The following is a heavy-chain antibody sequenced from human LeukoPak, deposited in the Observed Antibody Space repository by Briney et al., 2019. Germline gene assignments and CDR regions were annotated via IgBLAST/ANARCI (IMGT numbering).Heavy chain of an antibody. D-gene: IGHD1-1*01. CDR3: ARKTTEGRSDFDY. CDR1: GDSISNYY. CDR2: IYTSGST. V-gene: IGHV4-4*07. J-gene: IGHJ4*02. Sequence: SETLSLTCTVSGDSISNYYWSWIRQPAGKGLEWIGRIYTSGSTNYNPSLKSRVTMSVDTSKNQFSLKLSSVTAADTAVYYCARKTTEGRSDFDYWGQGTLVTVSS.